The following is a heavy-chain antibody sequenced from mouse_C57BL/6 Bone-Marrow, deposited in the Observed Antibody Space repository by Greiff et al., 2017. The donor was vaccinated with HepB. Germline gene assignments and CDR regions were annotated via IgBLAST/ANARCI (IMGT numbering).Heavy chain of an antibody. Sequence: EVQGVESGGGLVQPGGSMKLSCVASGFTFSNYWMNWVRQSPEKGLEWVAQIRLKSDNYATHYAESVKGRFTISRDDSKSSVYLQMNNLRAEDTGIYYCTFYDGYPWYFDVWGTGTTVTVSS. D-gene: IGHD2-3*01. CDR3: TFYDGYPWYFDV. V-gene: IGHV6-3*01. CDR1: GFTFSNYW. J-gene: IGHJ1*03. CDR2: IRLKSDNYAT.